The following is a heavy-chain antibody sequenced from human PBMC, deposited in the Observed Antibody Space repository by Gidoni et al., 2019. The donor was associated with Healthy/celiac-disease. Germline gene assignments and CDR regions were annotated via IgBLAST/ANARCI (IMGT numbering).Heavy chain of an antibody. V-gene: IGHV3-30-3*01. J-gene: IGHJ6*02. CDR3: ARDDYGYDFWSGYYMVKNGMDV. Sequence: QVQLVESGGGVVQPGRSLRLSCAASGFTFSSYAMHWVRQAPGKGLEWVAVISYDGSNKYYADSVKGRFTISRDNSKNTLYLQMNSLRAEDTAVYYCARDDYGYDFWSGYYMVKNGMDVWGQGTTVTVSS. CDR1: GFTFSSYA. D-gene: IGHD3-3*01. CDR2: ISYDGSNK.